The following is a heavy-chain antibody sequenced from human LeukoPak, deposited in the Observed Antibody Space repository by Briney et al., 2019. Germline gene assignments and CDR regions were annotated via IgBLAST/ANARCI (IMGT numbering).Heavy chain of an antibody. CDR2: IYSGGST. D-gene: IGHD2-15*01. CDR3: ARVSGGYLGVDY. CDR1: GFTVSSNY. Sequence: GGSLRLSCAASGFTVSSNYMSWVRQAPGKGLEWVSVIYSGGSTYYADSVKGRFTISRDNSKNTLYLQMNSPRAEDTAVYYCARVSGGYLGVDYWGQGTLVTVSS. J-gene: IGHJ4*02. V-gene: IGHV3-66*02.